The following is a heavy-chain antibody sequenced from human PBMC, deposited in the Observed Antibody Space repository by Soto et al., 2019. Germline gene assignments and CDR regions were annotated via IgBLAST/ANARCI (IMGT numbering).Heavy chain of an antibody. V-gene: IGHV4-61*01. Sequence: SETLSLTCTVSGGSVSSGSYYWSWIQQPPGKGLEWSGYIYYSGSTNYNPSLESRVTISVDTSKNQFSLKLSSVTAADTAVYYCARGRIVGATTPFDYWGQGTLVTVSS. CDR1: GGSVSSGSYY. CDR3: ARGRIVGATTPFDY. CDR2: IYYSGST. D-gene: IGHD1-26*01. J-gene: IGHJ4*02.